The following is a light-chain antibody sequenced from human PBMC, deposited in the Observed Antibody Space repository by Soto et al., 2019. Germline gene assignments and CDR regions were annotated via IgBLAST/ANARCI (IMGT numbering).Light chain of an antibody. J-gene: IGKJ4*01. CDR3: QQSYGCPLT. CDR2: AGS. V-gene: IGKV1-39*01. CDR1: QSISNY. Sequence: DIEMTQSPSSLSASVGDRVTITCRASQSISNYLNWYQHKPGKVPKLLIYAGSSLQSGVQTRFSGSGSGTDFTLTINSLQPEDFATYYCQQSYGCPLTFGGGTKIEMK.